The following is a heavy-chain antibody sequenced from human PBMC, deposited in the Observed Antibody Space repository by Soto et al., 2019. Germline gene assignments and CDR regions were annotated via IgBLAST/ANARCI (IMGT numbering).Heavy chain of an antibody. CDR3: AAGADTVTAGYYGMDV. V-gene: IGHV1-58*01. Sequence: ASVKVSCKASGFTFTSSAVQWVRQARGQRLEWIGWIVVGSGNTNYGQKFQERVTITRDMSTSTAYMELSSLRSEDTAVYYCAAGADTVTAGYYGMDVWGQGTTVTVSS. D-gene: IGHD4-17*01. J-gene: IGHJ6*02. CDR2: IVVGSGNT. CDR1: GFTFTSSA.